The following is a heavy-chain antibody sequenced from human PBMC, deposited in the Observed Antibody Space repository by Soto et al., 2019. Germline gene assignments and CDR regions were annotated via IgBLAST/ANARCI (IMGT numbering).Heavy chain of an antibody. CDR1: GFTFSSYG. CDR2: ISYDGSNK. Sequence: GGSLRLSCAASGFTFSSYGMHWVRQAPGKGLEWVAVISYDGSNKYYADSVKGRFTISRDNSKNTLYLQMNSLRAEDTAVYYCAKEVLKQQLVLPNDYWGQGTLVTVSS. V-gene: IGHV3-30*18. J-gene: IGHJ4*02. CDR3: AKEVLKQQLVLPNDY. D-gene: IGHD6-13*01.